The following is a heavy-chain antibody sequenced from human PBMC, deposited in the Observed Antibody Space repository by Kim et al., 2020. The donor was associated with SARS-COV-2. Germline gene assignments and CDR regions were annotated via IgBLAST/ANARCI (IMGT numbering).Heavy chain of an antibody. J-gene: IGHJ4*03. CDR1: GFTFSSYW. CDR2: IKQDGSEK. D-gene: IGHD3-22*01. Sequence: GGSLRLSCAASGFTFSSYWMSWVRQAPGKGLEWVANIKQDGSEKYYVDSVKGRFTISRANAKNSLYLQMNSLRAEDTAVYYCARGTFSGYEYYFDYWGHGTPGSVSS. CDR3: ARGTFSGYEYYFDY. V-gene: IGHV3-7*01.